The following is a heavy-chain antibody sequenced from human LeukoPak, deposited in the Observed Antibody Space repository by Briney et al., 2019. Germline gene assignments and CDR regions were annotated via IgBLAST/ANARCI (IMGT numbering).Heavy chain of an antibody. CDR1: GFTFSKYW. Sequence: GGSLRLSCAASGFTFSKYWMHWVRQAPGKGLVWVSRINTDGSDTTYADSVKGRFTISRDNAKNTLYLQMNRLRAEDTALYYCVRNWNYYDQWGQGTLVTVSS. J-gene: IGHJ4*02. V-gene: IGHV3-74*03. D-gene: IGHD1-1*01. CDR3: VRNWNYYDQ. CDR2: INTDGSDT.